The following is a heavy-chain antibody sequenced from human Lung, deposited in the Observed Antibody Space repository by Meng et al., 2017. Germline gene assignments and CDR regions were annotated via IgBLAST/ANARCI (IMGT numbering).Heavy chain of an antibody. J-gene: IGHJ4*02. V-gene: IGHV4-34*01. D-gene: IGHD4-11*01. CDR2: INHSGST. CDR1: GGAFSDYY. CDR3: ARGPTTMAHDFDY. Sequence: QVQLQQGGEGLLKPPETLSLTCVVSGGAFSDYYWSWIRQPPGKGLEWIGEINHSGSTNYNPSLESRATISVDTSQNNLSLKLSSVTAADSAVYYCARGPTTMAHDFDYWGQGTLVTVSS.